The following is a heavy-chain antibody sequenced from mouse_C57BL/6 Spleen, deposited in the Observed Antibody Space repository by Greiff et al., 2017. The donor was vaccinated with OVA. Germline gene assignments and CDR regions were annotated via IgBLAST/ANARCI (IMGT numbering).Heavy chain of an antibody. D-gene: IGHD1-1*01. CDR2: INYDGSST. CDR3: ARDPDYYGSPYAMDD. Sequence: EVQRVESEGGLVQPGSSMKLSCTASGFTFSDYYMAWVRQVPEKGLEWVATINYDGSSTYYLDSLKSRFIISRDNAKNILYLQMSSLKSEDTATYYCARDPDYYGSPYAMDDWGQGTSVTVSS. J-gene: IGHJ4*01. CDR1: GFTFSDYY. V-gene: IGHV5-16*01.